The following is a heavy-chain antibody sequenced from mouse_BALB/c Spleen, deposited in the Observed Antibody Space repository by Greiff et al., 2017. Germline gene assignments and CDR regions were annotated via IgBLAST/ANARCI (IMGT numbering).Heavy chain of an antibody. V-gene: IGHV3-6*02. Sequence: EVKLQESGPGLVKPSQSLSLTCSVTGYSITSGYYWNWIRQFPGNKLEWMGYISYDGSNNYNPSLKNRISITRDTSKNQFFLKLNSVTTEDTATYYCARDTVVRGWYFDVWGAGTTVTVSS. D-gene: IGHD1-1*01. CDR1: GYSITSGYY. CDR2: ISYDGSN. J-gene: IGHJ1*01. CDR3: ARDTVVRGWYFDV.